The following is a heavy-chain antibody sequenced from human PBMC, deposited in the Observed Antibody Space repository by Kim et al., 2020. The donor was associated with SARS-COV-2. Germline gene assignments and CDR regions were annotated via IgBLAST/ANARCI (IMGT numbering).Heavy chain of an antibody. J-gene: IGHJ2*01. D-gene: IGHD6-6*01. Sequence: GGSLRLSCAASGFTFSNYMIAWVRQSPVKGLQWVSAISGSGGDTYYIQSVRGRFTISRDNFENTLYLQMDSLGVEDTAMYYCARERENPGNSCRYFDLWG. CDR1: GFTFSNYM. V-gene: IGHV3-23*01. CDR2: ISGSGGDT. CDR3: ARERENPGNSCRYFDL.